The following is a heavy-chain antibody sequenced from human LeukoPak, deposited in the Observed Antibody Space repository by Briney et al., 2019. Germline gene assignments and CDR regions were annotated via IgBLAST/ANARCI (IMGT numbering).Heavy chain of an antibody. CDR1: GGSISSYY. Sequence: SETLSLTCTVSGGSISSYYWSWIRQPPGKGLEWIGYIYYSGSTDYNPSLKSRVTISVDTSKNQFSLNLSSVTAADTAVYYCASLRILTGYPIDYFDYWGQGTLVTVSS. CDR2: IYYSGST. J-gene: IGHJ4*02. CDR3: ASLRILTGYPIDYFDY. D-gene: IGHD3-9*01. V-gene: IGHV4-59*08.